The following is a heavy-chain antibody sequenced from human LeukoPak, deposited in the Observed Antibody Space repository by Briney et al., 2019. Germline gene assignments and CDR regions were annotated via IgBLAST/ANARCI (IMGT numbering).Heavy chain of an antibody. CDR2: INPNSGGT. V-gene: IGHV1-2*02. CDR3: AGEQLPTGNWFDP. J-gene: IGHJ5*02. CDR1: GYTFTGYY. D-gene: IGHD5-18*01. Sequence: ASVKVSCKASGYTFTGYYMHWVRQAPGQGLEWMGWINPNSGGTNYAQKFQGRVTMTRDTSISTAYMELSRLRSDDTAVYYCAGEQLPTGNWFDPWGQGTLVTVSS.